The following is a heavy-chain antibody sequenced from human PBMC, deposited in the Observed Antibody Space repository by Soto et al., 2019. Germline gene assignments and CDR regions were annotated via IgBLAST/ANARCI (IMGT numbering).Heavy chain of an antibody. V-gene: IGHV4-31*03. D-gene: IGHD2-2*01. CDR3: ARDPSCSSTSCPDAFDI. Sequence: QVQLQESGPGLVKPSQTLSLTCTFSGGSISSGGYYWSWIRQHPGKGLEWIWYIYYSGSTYYNPSLKIRVTISVDTSKNQFSLKLSSVTAADTAVYYCARDPSCSSTSCPDAFDIWGQGTMVTVSS. CDR1: GGSISSGGYY. J-gene: IGHJ3*02. CDR2: IYYSGST.